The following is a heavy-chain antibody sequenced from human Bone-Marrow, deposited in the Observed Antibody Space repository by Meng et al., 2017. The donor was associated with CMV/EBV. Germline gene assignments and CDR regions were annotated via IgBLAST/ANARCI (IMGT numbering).Heavy chain of an antibody. CDR1: GGTFSSYT. V-gene: IGHV1-2*02. D-gene: IGHD1-26*01. J-gene: IGHJ4*02. CDR3: ARIAGGSYYHFDY. Sequence: ASVKVSCKASGGTFSSYTISWVRQAPGQGLEWMGWINPNSGGTNYAQKFQGRVTMTRDTSISTAYMELSRLRSDDTAVYYCARIAGGSYYHFDYWGQGTLVTVSS. CDR2: INPNSGGT.